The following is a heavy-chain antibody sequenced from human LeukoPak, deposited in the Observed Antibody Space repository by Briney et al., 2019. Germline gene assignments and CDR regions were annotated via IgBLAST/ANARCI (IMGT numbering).Heavy chain of an antibody. CDR3: AREFRAAAGPRYYYYYYYMDV. CDR2: INHSGST. V-gene: IGHV4-34*01. D-gene: IGHD6-13*01. CDR1: GGSFSGYY. J-gene: IGHJ6*03. Sequence: SETLSLTCAVYGGSFSGYYWSWIRQPPGKGLEWIGEINHSGSTNYNPSLKSRVTISVDTSKNQFSLKLSSVTAADTAVYYCAREFRAAAGPRYYYYYYYMDVRGKGTTVTVSS.